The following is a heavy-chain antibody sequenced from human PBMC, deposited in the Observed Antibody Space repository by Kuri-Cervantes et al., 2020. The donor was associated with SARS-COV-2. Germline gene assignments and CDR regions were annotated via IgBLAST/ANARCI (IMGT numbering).Heavy chain of an antibody. CDR1: GFTFSSYA. J-gene: IGHJ3*02. CDR2: ISYDGSNK. CDR3: AREGAGVDAFDI. V-gene: IGHV3-30-3*01. Sequence: GESLKISCAASGFTFSSYAMHWVRQAPGKGLEWVAVISYDGSNKYYADSVKGRFTISRDNSKNTLYLQMNSLRAEDTAVYYCAREGAGVDAFDIWGQGTMVTVSS. D-gene: IGHD3-10*01.